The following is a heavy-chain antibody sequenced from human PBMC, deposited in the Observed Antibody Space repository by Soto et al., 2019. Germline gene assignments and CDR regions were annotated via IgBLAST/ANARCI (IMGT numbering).Heavy chain of an antibody. CDR1: GYTFTSYG. Sequence: ASVKVSCKASGYTFTSYGISWVRQAPGQGLEWMGWISAYNGNTNYAQKLQGRVTMTTDTSTSTAYMELRSLRSDDTAVYYCADKTHYYGSTGLDYWGQGTLVTVSS. CDR2: ISAYNGNT. D-gene: IGHD3-10*01. J-gene: IGHJ4*02. CDR3: ADKTHYYGSTGLDY. V-gene: IGHV1-18*01.